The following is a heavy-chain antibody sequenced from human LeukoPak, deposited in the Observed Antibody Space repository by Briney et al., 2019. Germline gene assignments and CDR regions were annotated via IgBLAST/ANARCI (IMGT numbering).Heavy chain of an antibody. J-gene: IGHJ4*02. V-gene: IGHV4-31*03. Sequence: SETLSLTCTVSGGSISSGGYYWSWIRQHPGKGLEWIGYIYYSGSTYYNPSLKSRVTISVDTSKNQFSLKLSSVTAADTAVYYCARGGAVAGGDFDFWGQGTLVTVSS. CDR3: ARGGAVAGGDFDF. CDR1: GGSISSGGYY. CDR2: IYYSGST. D-gene: IGHD6-19*01.